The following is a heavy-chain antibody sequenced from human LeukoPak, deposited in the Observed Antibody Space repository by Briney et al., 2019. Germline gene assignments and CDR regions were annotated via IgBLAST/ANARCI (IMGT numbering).Heavy chain of an antibody. J-gene: IGHJ3*02. V-gene: IGHV3-30*18. CDR2: ISYDGSNK. Sequence: GRSLRLSCAASGFTFSSYGMHWVRQAPGKGLEWVAVISYDGSNKYYADSVKGRFTISRDNSKNTLYLQMNSLRAEDTAVYYRANDDTRTLDAFDIWGQGTMVTVSS. D-gene: IGHD1-14*01. CDR3: ANDDTRTLDAFDI. CDR1: GFTFSSYG.